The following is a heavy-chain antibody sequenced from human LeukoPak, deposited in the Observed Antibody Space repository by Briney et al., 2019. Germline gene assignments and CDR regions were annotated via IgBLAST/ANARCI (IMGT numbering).Heavy chain of an antibody. V-gene: IGHV4-39*01. Sequence: SETLSLICTVSGGSISSSDYYWGWIRQPPGRGLEWIGTIYYSGSTSYNPSLKSRVSMAVDTSKNQFSLKLSSVTAADTAVYYCARHHRSGYYEVDYWGQRTLVTVSS. D-gene: IGHD6-25*01. CDR2: IYYSGST. CDR1: GGSISSSDYY. J-gene: IGHJ4*02. CDR3: ARHHRSGYYEVDY.